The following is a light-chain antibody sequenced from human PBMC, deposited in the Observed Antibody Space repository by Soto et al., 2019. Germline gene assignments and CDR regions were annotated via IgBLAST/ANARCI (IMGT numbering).Light chain of an antibody. CDR2: EFS. Sequence: QSALTQPASVSGSPGQSITISCTGTSSDVGGYNYVSWYQHHPGKAPKVMIYEFSNRPSGVSNRFSGSKSGNTASLTISGLQAEDEAEYYCCSCTNTNTLVFGGGTKLTVL. CDR1: SSDVGGYNY. J-gene: IGLJ3*02. CDR3: CSCTNTNTLV. V-gene: IGLV2-14*01.